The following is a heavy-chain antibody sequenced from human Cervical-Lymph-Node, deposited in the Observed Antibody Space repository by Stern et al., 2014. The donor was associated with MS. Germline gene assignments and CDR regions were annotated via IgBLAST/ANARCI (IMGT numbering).Heavy chain of an antibody. Sequence: QLQLQESGPGLVNYSETLSLTCTVSGGSIRSSTYFWAWIRQPPGKVLEWIGSINHSGSTHYNPSLKSRVTILTEPPKNQFSLMVTSVTAADTAVYYCARLYGDLFYYYGLDVWGQGTTVTVFS. D-gene: IGHD4-17*01. CDR1: GGSIRSSTYF. J-gene: IGHJ6*02. CDR3: ARLYGDLFYYYGLDV. CDR2: INHSGST. V-gene: IGHV4-39*01.